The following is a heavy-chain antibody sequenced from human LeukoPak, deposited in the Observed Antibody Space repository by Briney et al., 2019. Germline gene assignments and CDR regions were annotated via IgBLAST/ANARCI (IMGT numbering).Heavy chain of an antibody. CDR3: TTGDYVWGSYRYTLPVGFFDY. V-gene: IGHV3-15*01. J-gene: IGHJ4*02. CDR1: GFTFSSYW. Sequence: PGGSLRLSCAASGFTFSSYWMSWVRQAPGKGLEWVGRIKSKTDGGTTDYAAPVKGRFTISRDDSKNTLYLQMNSLKTEDTAVYYCTTGDYVWGSYRYTLPVGFFDYWGQGTLVTVSS. CDR2: IKSKTDGGTT. D-gene: IGHD3-16*02.